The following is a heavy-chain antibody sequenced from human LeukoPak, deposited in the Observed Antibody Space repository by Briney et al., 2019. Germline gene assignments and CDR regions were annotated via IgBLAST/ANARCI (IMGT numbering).Heavy chain of an antibody. CDR1: GFTFSNYD. J-gene: IGHJ4*02. Sequence: HPGGSLRLSCAASGFTFSNYDMHWLRQVTGKGLEWVSAIGTAGDTYYPGSVKGRFTISRENAKNSLYLQMNSLRAGDTAVYYCARGLSYSTNWAFDYWGQGILVTVSS. V-gene: IGHV3-13*01. CDR3: ARGLSYSTNWAFDY. D-gene: IGHD6-13*01. CDR2: IGTAGDT.